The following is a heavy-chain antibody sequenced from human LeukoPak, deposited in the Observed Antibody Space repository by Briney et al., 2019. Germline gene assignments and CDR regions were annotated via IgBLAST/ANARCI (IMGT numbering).Heavy chain of an antibody. CDR1: GFTLGDYA. CDR2: IRSKAHGGTT. J-gene: IGHJ6*03. CDR3: TRGENTYCTSTSCYYRNYYYMDV. D-gene: IGHD2-2*01. V-gene: IGHV3-49*05. Sequence: KTGGSLRLSCTGSGFTLGDYAMSWFRQAPGKGLEWVGFIRSKAHGGTTEYAASEKGRFTISRDDSKSIGYLQMNSLKTEDTAVYYCTRGENTYCTSTSCYYRNYYYMDVWGKGTTVTVSS.